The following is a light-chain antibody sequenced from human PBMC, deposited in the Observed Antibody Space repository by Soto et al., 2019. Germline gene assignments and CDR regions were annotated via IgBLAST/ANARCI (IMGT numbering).Light chain of an antibody. Sequence: VLTQSPGTLSLSPGERATLSCRASQSVSSSYLAWYQQKPGQAPRLLIYGASSRATGIPDRFSGSGSGTDFTLTISILEPEDFAVYYSQKYGSSRWKFGQGTKVAIK. CDR1: QSVSSSY. CDR2: GAS. CDR3: QKYGSSRWK. J-gene: IGKJ1*01. V-gene: IGKV3-20*01.